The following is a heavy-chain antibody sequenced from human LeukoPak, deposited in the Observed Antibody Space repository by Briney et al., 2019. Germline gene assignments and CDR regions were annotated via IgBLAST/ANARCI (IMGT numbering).Heavy chain of an antibody. CDR3: ARTARRYTNSWYRQYYFDY. D-gene: IGHD6-13*01. CDR2: INHSGGT. Sequence: PSETLSLTCAVYGGSFSIYYWSWIRQPPGKGLEWLGEINHSGGTNYNPSLKSRVTISVDTSKNQFSLKLSSVTAADTAVYYCARTARRYTNSWYRQYYFDYWGQGTLVTVSS. V-gene: IGHV4-34*01. CDR1: GGSFSIYY. J-gene: IGHJ4*02.